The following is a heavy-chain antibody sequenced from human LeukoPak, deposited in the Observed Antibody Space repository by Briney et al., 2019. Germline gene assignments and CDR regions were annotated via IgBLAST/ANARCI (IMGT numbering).Heavy chain of an antibody. CDR1: GGSFSGYY. Sequence: SETLSLTCAVYGGSFSGYYWSWIRQPPGKGLEWIGEINHSGSTNYNPSLKSRVTISVDTSKNQFSLKLSSVTAADTAVYYCARAGGYDSYYYYYMDVWGKGTTVTVSS. D-gene: IGHD5-12*01. V-gene: IGHV4-34*01. J-gene: IGHJ6*03. CDR3: ARAGGYDSYYYYYMDV. CDR2: INHSGST.